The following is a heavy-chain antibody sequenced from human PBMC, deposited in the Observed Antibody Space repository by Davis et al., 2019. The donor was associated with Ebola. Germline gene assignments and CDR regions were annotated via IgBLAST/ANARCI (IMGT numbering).Heavy chain of an antibody. CDR3: ARSGLSFGVVKYHYGMDA. Sequence: PGGSLRLSCAASGFTFSSNAMSWVRQAPGKGLEWVSAISGSGGSTYYADSVKGRFTISRDNAKNSLYLQMNSLRGEDTAVYYCARSGLSFGVVKYHYGMDAWGKGTTVTVSS. V-gene: IGHV3-23*01. CDR2: ISGSGGST. J-gene: IGHJ6*04. D-gene: IGHD3-3*01. CDR1: GFTFSSNA.